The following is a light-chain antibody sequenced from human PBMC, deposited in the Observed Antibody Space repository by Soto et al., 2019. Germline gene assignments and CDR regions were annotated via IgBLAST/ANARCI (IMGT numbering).Light chain of an antibody. V-gene: IGKV3D-7*01. Sequence: EIVMTQSPATLSLSPGERATLSCRASLSVSSSYLSWYQQKPGQAPRLLIYGASTRATGIPARFSGSGSGTDFTLTISRLQPAAFAVYYCQQDYNFPPWRGLTFGRGTKVDLK. CDR1: LSVSSSY. CDR2: GAS. CDR3: QQDYNFPPWRGLT. J-gene: IGKJ4*01.